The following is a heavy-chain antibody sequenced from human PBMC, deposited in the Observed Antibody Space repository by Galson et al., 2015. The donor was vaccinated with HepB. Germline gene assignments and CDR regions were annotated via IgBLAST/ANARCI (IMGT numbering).Heavy chain of an antibody. J-gene: IGHJ4*02. CDR3: ARGGGDSSSWYSPFGY. CDR2: ISSSSSYT. CDR1: GFTFSDYY. D-gene: IGHD6-13*01. Sequence: SLRLSCAASGFTFSDYYMSWIRQAPGKGLEWVSYISSSSSYTNYADSVKGRFTISRDNAKNSLYLQMNSLRAEDTAVYYCARGGGDSSSWYSPFGYWGQGTLVTVSS. V-gene: IGHV3-11*06.